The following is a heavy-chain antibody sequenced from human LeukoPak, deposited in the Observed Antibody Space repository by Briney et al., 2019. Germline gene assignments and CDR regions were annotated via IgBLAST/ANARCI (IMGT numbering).Heavy chain of an antibody. D-gene: IGHD6-19*01. CDR2: ISAYNGDI. J-gene: IGHJ4*01. V-gene: IGHV1-18*01. Sequence: ASVKVSCKASGYTFTIFGISWLRQAPGQGLEWVGWISAYNGDIKLAQNLQGRVTMTTELSTSTAYMELRGLRSDDTAVYYCVRDLGQWMLQGIFFDFWGRGTLVTVSS. CDR1: GYTFTIFG. CDR3: VRDLGQWMLQGIFFDF.